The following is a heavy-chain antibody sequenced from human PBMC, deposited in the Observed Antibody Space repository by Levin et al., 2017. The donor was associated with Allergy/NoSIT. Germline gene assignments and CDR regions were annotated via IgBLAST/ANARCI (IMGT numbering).Heavy chain of an antibody. D-gene: IGHD6-19*01. CDR1: GFTFSSYG. Sequence: GESLKISCAASGFTFSSYGMHWVRQAPGKGLEWVAVISYDGSNKYYADSVKGRFTISRDNSKNTLYLQMNSLRAEDTAVYYCAKDLTAVAGWGDYWGQGTLVTVSS. V-gene: IGHV3-30*18. J-gene: IGHJ4*02. CDR2: ISYDGSNK. CDR3: AKDLTAVAGWGDY.